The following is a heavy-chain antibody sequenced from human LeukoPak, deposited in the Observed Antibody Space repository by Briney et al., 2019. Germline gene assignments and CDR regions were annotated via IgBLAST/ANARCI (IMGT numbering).Heavy chain of an antibody. CDR3: ARARDYGSGKVNAFDI. J-gene: IGHJ3*02. CDR1: RFTFSSVW. Sequence: GGSLRLSCAASRFTFSSVWMSWGRQAPGKGLEWVANIKRDGSEKYYVDSVEGRFTISRDNAENSLYLQMNSLRAEDTAVYYCARARDYGSGKVNAFDIWGQGTMVTVSS. V-gene: IGHV3-7*05. D-gene: IGHD3-10*01. CDR2: IKRDGSEK.